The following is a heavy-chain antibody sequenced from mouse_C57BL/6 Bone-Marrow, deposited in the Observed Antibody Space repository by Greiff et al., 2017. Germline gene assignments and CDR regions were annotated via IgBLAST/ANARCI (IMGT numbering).Heavy chain of an antibody. CDR2: INPSSGYT. CDR1: GFTFTSYW. Sequence: QVQLQQSGAELVKPGASVKLSCTASGFTFTSYWMHWVKQRPGQGLEWIGYINPSSGYTKYNQKFKDKATLTADTSSSTAYLQLSSLTYEDSAVYYCARWGTTVVRYFDVWGKGTTLTVSS. J-gene: IGHJ1*03. D-gene: IGHD1-1*01. V-gene: IGHV1-7*01. CDR3: ARWGTTVVRYFDV.